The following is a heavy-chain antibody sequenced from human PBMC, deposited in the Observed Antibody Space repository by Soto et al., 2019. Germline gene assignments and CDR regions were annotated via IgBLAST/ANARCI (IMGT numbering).Heavy chain of an antibody. CDR3: ARVQAYDSSGYYYDYFDY. CDR2: IYYSENT. D-gene: IGHD3-22*01. V-gene: IGHV4-30-4*01. CDR1: GGSISSGDYY. J-gene: IGHJ4*02. Sequence: QVQLQESGPGLVKPSQTLSLTCTVSGGSISSGDYYWSWIRQPPGKGLEWIGYIYYSENTYYNPSLKIRVSISVDTSKNHFSLKLSSVTAADTAVYYCARVQAYDSSGYYYDYFDYWGQGTLVTVSS.